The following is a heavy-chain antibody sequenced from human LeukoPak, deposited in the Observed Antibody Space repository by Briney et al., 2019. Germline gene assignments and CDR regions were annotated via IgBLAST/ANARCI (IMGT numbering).Heavy chain of an antibody. V-gene: IGHV3-66*01. Sequence: GGSLRLSCAASGFTVSSNYMSWVRQAPGKGLEWVSVIYSGGSTYYADSEKGRFTISRDNSKNTLYLQMNSLRAEDTAVYYCARDIGGYNTHYYYYYGMDVWGQGTTVTVSS. CDR3: ARDIGGYNTHYYYYYGMDV. CDR1: GFTVSSNY. J-gene: IGHJ6*02. D-gene: IGHD5-24*01. CDR2: IYSGGST.